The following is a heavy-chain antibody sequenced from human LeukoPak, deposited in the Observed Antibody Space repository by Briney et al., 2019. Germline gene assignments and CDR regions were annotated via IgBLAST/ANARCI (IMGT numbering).Heavy chain of an antibody. D-gene: IGHD5-18*01. Sequence: SETLSLTCAVYGGSFSGYYWSWLRQPPGKGLEWIGEINHRGSTNYNPSLKSRVTISVDTSKNQFSLKLSSVTAADTAVYYCARGLGIQLWTTISDYFDYWGQGTLVTVSS. CDR1: GGSFSGYY. J-gene: IGHJ4*02. V-gene: IGHV4-34*01. CDR2: INHRGST. CDR3: ARGLGIQLWTTISDYFDY.